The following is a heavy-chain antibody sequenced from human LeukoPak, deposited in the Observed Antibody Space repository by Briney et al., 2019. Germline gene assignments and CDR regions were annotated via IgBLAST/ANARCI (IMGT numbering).Heavy chain of an antibody. V-gene: IGHV1-69*06. Sequence: SVKVSCKASGGTFSSYAISWVRQAPGQGLEWMGGIIPIFGTANYAQKFQGRVTITADKSTSTAYMELSSLRSEDTAVYYCARKPGIAAAGSGWFDPWGQGTLVTASS. J-gene: IGHJ5*02. CDR1: GGTFSSYA. CDR2: IIPIFGTA. CDR3: ARKPGIAAAGSGWFDP. D-gene: IGHD6-13*01.